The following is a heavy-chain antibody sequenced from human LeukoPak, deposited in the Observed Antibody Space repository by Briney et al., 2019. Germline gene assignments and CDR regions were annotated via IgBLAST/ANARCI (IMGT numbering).Heavy chain of an antibody. Sequence: SQTLSLTCAISGDSVSSNTAAWNWIRQSPSRGLEWLGRTYYRSKWYHDYALSVKSRITLDPDTPKNQVSLQLNSVTPEDTAVYYCARTGIVGATSWFDPWGQGTLVTVSS. J-gene: IGHJ5*02. CDR3: ARTGIVGATSWFDP. V-gene: IGHV6-1*01. CDR2: TYYRSKWYH. CDR1: GDSVSSNTAA. D-gene: IGHD1-26*01.